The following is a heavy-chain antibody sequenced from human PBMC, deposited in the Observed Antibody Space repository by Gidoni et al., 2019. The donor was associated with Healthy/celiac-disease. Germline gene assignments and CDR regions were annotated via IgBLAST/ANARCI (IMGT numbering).Heavy chain of an antibody. CDR3: ADAGVGDY. Sequence: QVQLVESGGGVVQPGRSLRLSCAASGFTFSSYGMHWVRQAPGKGLEWVAVISYDGSNKYYADSVKGRFTISRDNSKNTLYLQMNSLRAEDTAVYYCADAGVGDYWGQGTLVTVSS. D-gene: IGHD2-15*01. CDR2: ISYDGSNK. J-gene: IGHJ4*02. CDR1: GFTFSSYG. V-gene: IGHV3-30*03.